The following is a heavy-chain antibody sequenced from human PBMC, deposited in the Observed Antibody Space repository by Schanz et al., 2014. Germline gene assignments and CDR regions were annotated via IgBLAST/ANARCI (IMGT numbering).Heavy chain of an antibody. J-gene: IGHJ4*02. D-gene: IGHD3-22*01. CDR2: ISTSGST. CDR3: ATWRGDDSGGHGQFDY. V-gene: IGHV4-4*07. Sequence: QVQLQESGPGLVKPSETLSLTCAVSGASVSSFYWNWIRQPAGKGLEWIGRISTSGSTNYNPSLRSRVSMSIGTSKTHFSRRLSSLTAADTAVYYCATWRGDDSGGHGQFDYWGQGALVTVSS. CDR1: GASVSSFY.